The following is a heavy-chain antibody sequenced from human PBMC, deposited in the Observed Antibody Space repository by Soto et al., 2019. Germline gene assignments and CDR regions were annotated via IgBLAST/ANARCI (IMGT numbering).Heavy chain of an antibody. Sequence: LSLTFAVSGGAINSGGYYWTWIRQHPGKGLEWIGYIYYNGNTYYNPSLKSRVTMSVDTSKSQFSLNLSSVTASDTAVYYCASLEYCSSTSCPQVWGQGTKVNVSS. CDR3: ASLEYCSSTSCPQV. CDR1: GGAINSGGYY. J-gene: IGHJ6*02. V-gene: IGHV4-31*11. D-gene: IGHD2-2*01. CDR2: IYYNGNT.